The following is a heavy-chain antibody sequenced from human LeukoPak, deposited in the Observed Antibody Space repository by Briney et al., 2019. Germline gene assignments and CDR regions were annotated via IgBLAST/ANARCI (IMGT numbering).Heavy chain of an antibody. Sequence: SETLPLTCTVSGYSISSGYYWGWIRQPPGKGLEWIGSIYHSGSTYYNPSLKSRVTMSVPTSYNQFSLKLSSVTAADTAVYYCARAGYYYGMDVWGQGTTVTVSS. CDR3: ARAGYYYGMDV. V-gene: IGHV4-38-2*02. CDR2: IYHSGST. CDR1: GYSISSGYY. J-gene: IGHJ6*02.